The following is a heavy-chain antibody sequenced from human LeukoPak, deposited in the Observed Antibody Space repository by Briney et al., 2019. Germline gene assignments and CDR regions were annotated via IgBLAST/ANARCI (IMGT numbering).Heavy chain of an antibody. J-gene: IGHJ4*02. Sequence: GGSLRLSCAASGFTFRNYVIHWVRLAPGKGLEWVAVTSSDLNVKLYADSVKGRFTISRDNSRSTLYLQMNSLRPEDTAIYYCAREGYYGSGSPPSLYFDYWGQGTLVTVSS. CDR2: TSSDLNVK. D-gene: IGHD3-10*01. V-gene: IGHV3-30-3*01. CDR1: GFTFRNYV. CDR3: AREGYYGSGSPPSLYFDY.